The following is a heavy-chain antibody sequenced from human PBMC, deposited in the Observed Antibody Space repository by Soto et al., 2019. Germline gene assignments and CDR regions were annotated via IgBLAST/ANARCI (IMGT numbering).Heavy chain of an antibody. V-gene: IGHV3-23*01. CDR2: ISGSGDTT. CDR3: ARWVSYYDY. CDR1: GLTFSTSA. J-gene: IGHJ4*02. D-gene: IGHD2-8*01. Sequence: PGGSLRLSCAASGLTFSTSAMNWVRQAPGKGLEWVSAISGSGDTTLYADSVKGRFTISRDNSKNTLFLRMYSLRAEDTAVYYCARWVSYYDYWGQGT.